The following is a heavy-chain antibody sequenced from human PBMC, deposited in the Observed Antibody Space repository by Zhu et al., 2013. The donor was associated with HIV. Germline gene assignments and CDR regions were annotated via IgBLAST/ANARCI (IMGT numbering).Heavy chain of an antibody. J-gene: IGHJ4*02. V-gene: IGHV1-69-2*01. D-gene: IGHD5-18*01. CDR3: ARDGNGYQGAFDY. CDR2: VDPEDGEA. Sequence: VHLVQSGAEVKKPGASVKVSCKASGYSFTGYFMHWVRQAPGQGLEWMGLVDPEDGEAEYTAKFQARVIITADASRNTAYMTLSRLRSDDTAVYYCARDGNGYQGAFDYWAREPGHRLL. CDR1: GYSFTGYF.